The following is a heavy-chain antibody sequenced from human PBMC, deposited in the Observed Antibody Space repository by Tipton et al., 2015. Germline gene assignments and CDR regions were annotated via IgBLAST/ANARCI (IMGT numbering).Heavy chain of an antibody. CDR3: ARARGRHGGLFGS. V-gene: IGHV4-61*01. Sequence: TLSLTCTVSGGSLSSGSYYWSWIRQPPGKGLEWIGYIYYRGSTNYNPSLKSRVTISVDTSKNQFSLKLSSVTAADTAVYYCARARGRHGGLFGSWGQGILVTVSS. CDR1: GGSLSSGSYY. CDR2: IYYRGST. D-gene: IGHD4-23*01. J-gene: IGHJ4*02.